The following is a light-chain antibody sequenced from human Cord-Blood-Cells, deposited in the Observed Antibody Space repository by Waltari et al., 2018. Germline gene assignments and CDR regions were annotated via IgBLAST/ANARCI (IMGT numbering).Light chain of an antibody. J-gene: IGLJ2*01. Sequence: QSALTQPPSVSGSLGQSATISCTGTSTDVGSYNRVSWYQQPPGTAPKLMLYEVSNRPSGVPCRFSGSNAGNTASLTSSVLQAEDGADYYSSSYTSSSTWVFGGGNKLTVL. CDR3: SSYTSSSTWV. CDR1: STDVGSYNR. V-gene: IGLV2-18*02. CDR2: EVS.